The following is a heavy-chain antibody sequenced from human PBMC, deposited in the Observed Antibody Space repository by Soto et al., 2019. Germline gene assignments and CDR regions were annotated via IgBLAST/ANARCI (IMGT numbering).Heavy chain of an antibody. J-gene: IGHJ6*02. CDR3: ARDLETIFGVVTPTRYYYYGMDV. V-gene: IGHV1-2*04. Sequence: GASVKVSCKASGYTFTGYYMHWVRQAPGQGLEWMGWINPNSGGTNYAQKFQGWVTMTRDTSISTAYMELSRLRSDDTAVYYCARDLETIFGVVTPTRYYYYGMDVWGQGTTVTVSS. D-gene: IGHD3-3*01. CDR1: GYTFTGYY. CDR2: INPNSGGT.